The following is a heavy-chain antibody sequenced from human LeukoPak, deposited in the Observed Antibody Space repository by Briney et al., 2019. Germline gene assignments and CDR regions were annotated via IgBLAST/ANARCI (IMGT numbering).Heavy chain of an antibody. D-gene: IGHD3-22*01. V-gene: IGHV1-2*02. J-gene: IGHJ4*02. Sequence: ASVKVSCKASGYTFTGYYMHWVRQAPGQGLEWMGWFNPNSGGTNYAQKFQGRVTMTRDTSISTAYMELSRLRSDDTALYYCASGDNYDRSGPYYFDYWGQGTLVTVSS. CDR1: GYTFTGYY. CDR2: FNPNSGGT. CDR3: ASGDNYDRSGPYYFDY.